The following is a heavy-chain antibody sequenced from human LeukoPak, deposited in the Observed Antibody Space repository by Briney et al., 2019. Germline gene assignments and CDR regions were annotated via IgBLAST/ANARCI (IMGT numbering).Heavy chain of an antibody. CDR2: ISSSSSYI. J-gene: IGHJ4*02. CDR1: GFTFSSYS. V-gene: IGHV3-21*01. D-gene: IGHD1-26*01. CDR3: ARGLEISGSYGSDDY. Sequence: GGSLRLSCAASGFTFSSYSTNWVRQAPGKGLEWVSSISSSSSYIYYADSVKGRFTISRDNAKNSLYLQMNSLRAEDTAVYYCARGLEISGSYGSDDYWGQGTLVTVSS.